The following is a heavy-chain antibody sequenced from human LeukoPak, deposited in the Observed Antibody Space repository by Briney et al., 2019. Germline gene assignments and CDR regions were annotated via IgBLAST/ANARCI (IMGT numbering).Heavy chain of an antibody. V-gene: IGHV4-4*02. CDR2: IYHSGTT. Sequence: SGTLSLTCAVSGGSIISTNWWSWVRQPPGKGLEWIGEIYHSGTTTYNASLKSRVSISVDKSKNQFSLTLSSATAADTAVYYCASSSNTRPGYWGQGILVTVSS. J-gene: IGHJ4*02. D-gene: IGHD6-13*01. CDR3: ASSSNTRPGY. CDR1: GGSIISTNW.